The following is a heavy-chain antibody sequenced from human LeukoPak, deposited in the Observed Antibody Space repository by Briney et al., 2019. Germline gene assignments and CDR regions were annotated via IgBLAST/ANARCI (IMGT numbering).Heavy chain of an antibody. CDR3: ARVFAGGPYYYYYMDV. CDR1: GFTFSSYE. D-gene: IGHD3-10*01. Sequence: PGGSLRLSCAASGFTFSSYEMNWVRQAPGKGLEWVSYISSSGSTIYYADSVKGRFTISRDNAKNSLYLQMNSLRAEDTAVYYCARVFAGGPYYYYYMDVWGKGTTVTVSS. J-gene: IGHJ6*03. CDR2: ISSSGSTI. V-gene: IGHV3-48*03.